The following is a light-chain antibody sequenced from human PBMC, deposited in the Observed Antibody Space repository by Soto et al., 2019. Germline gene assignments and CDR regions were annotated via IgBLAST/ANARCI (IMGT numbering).Light chain of an antibody. J-gene: IGLJ1*01. CDR3: SSYTSSSTYV. CDR2: EVS. V-gene: IGLV2-14*01. Sequence: QSVLTQPASVSGSPGQSITISCTGTSSDVGTYNYVSWYQLHPGKAPKLMVYEVSNRPSGVCNRFSGSKSGNTASLTISGLQAEDEADYHCSSYTSSSTYVFGTGTKLTVL. CDR1: SSDVGTYNY.